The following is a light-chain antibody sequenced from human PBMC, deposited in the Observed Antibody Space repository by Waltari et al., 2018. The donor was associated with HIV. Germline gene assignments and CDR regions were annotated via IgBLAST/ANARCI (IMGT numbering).Light chain of an antibody. CDR1: QSLLDSSINKYS. CDR3: QQYHTTPLT. J-gene: IGKJ4*01. Sequence: DIVMTQSPDSLAVSLGGRATVHCKSSQSLLDSSINKYSLAWYQQKPGQPPKILVYWASARESGVPDRFSGGGAETNFTLTINSLKAEDVAVYYCQQYHTTPLTFGGGTRVEIK. CDR2: WAS. V-gene: IGKV4-1*01.